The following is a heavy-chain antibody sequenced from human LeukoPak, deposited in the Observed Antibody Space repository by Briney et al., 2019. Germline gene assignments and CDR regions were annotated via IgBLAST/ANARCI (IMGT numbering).Heavy chain of an antibody. CDR2: IYYSGST. CDR3: ARVGRGVLGYYDY. CDR1: GGSVSSGGYY. V-gene: IGHV4-61*08. Sequence: PSETLSLTCTVSGGSVSSGGYYWSWIRQPPGKGLEWIGYIYYSGSTDYNPSLKSRVTISVDTSKYQFSLKLSSVTAADTAVYYCARVGRGVLGYYDYWGQGTLVTVSS. D-gene: IGHD3-10*01. J-gene: IGHJ4*02.